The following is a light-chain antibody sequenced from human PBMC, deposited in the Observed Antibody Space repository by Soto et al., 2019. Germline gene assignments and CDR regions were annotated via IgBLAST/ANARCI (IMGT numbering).Light chain of an antibody. Sequence: QSALTQPRSVSGSPGQSVTISCTGTSSDVGGYNSVSWYQQHPGKAPKLMIFDVSKRPSGVPDRFSGSKSGNTASLTISGLQAEDEGDYDCCSYAGSFVVFGGGTKLTVL. CDR1: SSDVGGYNS. CDR3: CSYAGSFVV. CDR2: DVS. J-gene: IGLJ2*01. V-gene: IGLV2-11*01.